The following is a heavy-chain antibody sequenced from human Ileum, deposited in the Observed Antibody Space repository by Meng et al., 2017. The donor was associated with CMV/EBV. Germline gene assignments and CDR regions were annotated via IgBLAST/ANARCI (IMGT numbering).Heavy chain of an antibody. Sequence: SGLTFSSNGMSWLRQAPGKGLEWVSAITSSGTGSAKYYADSVKGRFTISRDTSKNTIYLQMNSLRAEDTAIYYCATDGSGTYNRFRFWGQGILVTVSS. CDR3: ATDGSGTYNRFRF. V-gene: IGHV3-23*01. D-gene: IGHD3-10*01. J-gene: IGHJ4*02. CDR1: GLTFSSNG. CDR2: ITSSGTGSAK.